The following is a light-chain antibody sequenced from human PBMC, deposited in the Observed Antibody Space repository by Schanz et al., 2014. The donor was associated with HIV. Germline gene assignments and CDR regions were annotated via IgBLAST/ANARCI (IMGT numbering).Light chain of an antibody. V-gene: IGKV1-17*01. J-gene: IGKJ1*01. CDR2: AAS. Sequence: DIQMTQSPSSLSASVRDRVTITCRASQDIRNDLGWYQQKPGKAPKRLIYAASSLQSGVPSRFSASGSGTEFPLTLSSLQPEDFATYYCLQDYTYWWTFGQGTKVEI. CDR3: LQDYTYWWT. CDR1: QDIRND.